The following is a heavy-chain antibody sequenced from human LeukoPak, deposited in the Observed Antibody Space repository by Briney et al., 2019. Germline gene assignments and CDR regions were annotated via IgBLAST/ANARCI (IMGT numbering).Heavy chain of an antibody. D-gene: IGHD6-13*01. V-gene: IGHV1-46*01. Sequence: ASVKVSCKASGYTVTSYWIQWVRQAPGQGLEWMGLINPDGGSTAYAHRFQGRVIMTRDTSTSTAYMDLSSLRSEDTAVYHCARAPRNSSTMLDFWGQGTLVTISS. CDR3: ARAPRNSSTMLDF. J-gene: IGHJ4*02. CDR2: INPDGGST. CDR1: GYTVTSYW.